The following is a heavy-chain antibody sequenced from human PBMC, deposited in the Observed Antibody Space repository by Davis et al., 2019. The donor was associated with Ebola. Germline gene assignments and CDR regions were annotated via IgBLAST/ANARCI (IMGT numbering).Heavy chain of an antibody. V-gene: IGHV6-1*01. D-gene: IGHD3-16*01. J-gene: IGHJ6*02. CDR3: VRGWGRSGLDV. CDR2: TYYKSKWYN. Sequence: HSQTLSLTCAISGDSVSSVAWNWIRQSPSRGLEWLGRTYYKSKWYNDYAVSVKSRITINPDTSKNQLSLQLNSVTPEDTAVYYCVRGWGRSGLDVWGQGTTVTVSS. CDR1: GDSVSSVA.